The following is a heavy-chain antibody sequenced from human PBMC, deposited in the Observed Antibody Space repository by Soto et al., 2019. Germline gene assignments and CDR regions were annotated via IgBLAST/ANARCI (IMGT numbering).Heavy chain of an antibody. V-gene: IGHV1-18*01. CDR3: ARGITYDFWSGYPTENYYMDV. CDR1: GYTFTSYG. D-gene: IGHD3-3*01. Sequence: ASVKVSCKASGYTFTSYGISWVRQAPGQGLEWMGWISAYNGNTNYAQKLQGRVTMTTDTSTSTAYMELRSLRSDDTAVYYCARGITYDFWSGYPTENYYMDVWGKGTTVTVSS. CDR2: ISAYNGNT. J-gene: IGHJ6*03.